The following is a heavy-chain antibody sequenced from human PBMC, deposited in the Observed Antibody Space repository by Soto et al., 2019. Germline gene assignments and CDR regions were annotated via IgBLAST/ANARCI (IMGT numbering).Heavy chain of an antibody. CDR1: GGTSSNFV. D-gene: IGHD3-3*01. Sequence: QLQLVQSGAEVKKSGSSVKVSCKASGGTSSNFVITWVRQVPGQGLEWLGGILPMFGAVKYAQKFQDRLTITADISTNTAALELGSLTSDDTAVYYCARPKRSGYDRGDSYYHTMDVWGHGTTVTVS. J-gene: IGHJ6*02. CDR2: ILPMFGAV. CDR3: ARPKRSGYDRGDSYYHTMDV. V-gene: IGHV1-69*06.